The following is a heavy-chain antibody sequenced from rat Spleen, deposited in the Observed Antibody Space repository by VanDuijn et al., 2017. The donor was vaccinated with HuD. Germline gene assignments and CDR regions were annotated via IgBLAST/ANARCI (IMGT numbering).Heavy chain of an antibody. D-gene: IGHD2-1*01. CDR1: GFTFSDYY. Sequence: EVQLVESGGGLVQPGRSLKLSCAASGFTFSDYYMAWVRQAPTKGLEWVATISYDDSSTYYRDSVQGRFTTSRDNAKSTLYLQMDSLRSEDTATYYCARRYDFDYWGQGVMVTVSS. J-gene: IGHJ2*01. CDR2: ISYDDSST. V-gene: IGHV5-17*01. CDR3: ARRYDFDY.